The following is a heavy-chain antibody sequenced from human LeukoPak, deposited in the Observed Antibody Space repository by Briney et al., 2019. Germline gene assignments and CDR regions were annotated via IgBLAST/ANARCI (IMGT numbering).Heavy chain of an antibody. CDR3: ASVALYGDFDY. D-gene: IGHD4-17*01. CDR1: GFSFSSYW. CDR2: INQGGSEK. Sequence: PGGSLRLSCAASGFSFSSYWMTWVRQAPGKGLEWVANINQGGSEKYYVDSVKGRFTISRDNTKNSLYLQMNSLRTDDTALYYCASVALYGDFDYWGQGTLVTVSS. J-gene: IGHJ4*02. V-gene: IGHV3-7*01.